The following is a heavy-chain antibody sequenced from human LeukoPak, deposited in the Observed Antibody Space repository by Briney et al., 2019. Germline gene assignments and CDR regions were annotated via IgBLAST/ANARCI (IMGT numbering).Heavy chain of an antibody. D-gene: IGHD5-12*01. CDR3: ASLLNVAGYSGYDSDY. CDR2: INHSGST. J-gene: IGHJ4*02. Sequence: PSETLSLTCAVYGGSFSGYYWGWIRQPPGKGLEWIGEINHSGSTNYNPSLKSRVTMSVDTSKNQFSLRLSSVTAADTAVYYCASLLNVAGYSGYDSDYWGQGTLVTVSS. V-gene: IGHV4-34*01. CDR1: GGSFSGYY.